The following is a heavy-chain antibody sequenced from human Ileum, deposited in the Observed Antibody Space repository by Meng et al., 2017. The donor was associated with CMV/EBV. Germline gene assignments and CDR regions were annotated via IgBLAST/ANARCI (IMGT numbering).Heavy chain of an antibody. CDR3: AKEGQLAR. D-gene: IGHD6-6*01. Sequence: LKISCAASGFTFTSYAMSWVRQAPGKGLEWISTISTTGGSTYYADSVKGRFTISRDNSKNALYLQMNILRAEDTAIYYCAKEGQLARWGQGTLVTVSS. V-gene: IGHV3-23*01. CDR2: ISTTGGST. CDR1: GFTFTSYA. J-gene: IGHJ4*02.